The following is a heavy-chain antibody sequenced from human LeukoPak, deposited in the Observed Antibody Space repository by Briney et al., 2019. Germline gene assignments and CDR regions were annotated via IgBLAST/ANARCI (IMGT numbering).Heavy chain of an antibody. CDR2: INHSGST. D-gene: IGHD4-11*01. CDR3: ARGCSNYNDYYYYYMDV. V-gene: IGHV4-34*01. Sequence: SETLSLTCAVYGGSFSGYYWSWIRQPPGKGLEWIGKINHSGSTNYNPSLKSRVTISVDTSKNQFSLKLSSVTAADTAVYYCARGCSNYNDYYYYYMDVWGKGTTVTVSS. J-gene: IGHJ6*03. CDR1: GGSFSGYY.